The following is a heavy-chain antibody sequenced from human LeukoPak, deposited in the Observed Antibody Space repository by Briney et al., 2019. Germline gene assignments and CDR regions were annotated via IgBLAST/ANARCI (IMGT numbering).Heavy chain of an antibody. CDR2: INSDGINT. CDR1: GFTFSNYW. V-gene: IGHV3-74*01. J-gene: IGHJ3*02. Sequence: PGGSLRLSCAASGFTFSNYWMHWVRQAPGKGLVWVSRINSDGINTSYADSVKGRFTISRDNAKNTLNLQMDSLRAEDTAMYYCARDSPSVYYRLGAFDIWGQGTMVTVSS. D-gene: IGHD3-10*01. CDR3: ARDSPSVYYRLGAFDI.